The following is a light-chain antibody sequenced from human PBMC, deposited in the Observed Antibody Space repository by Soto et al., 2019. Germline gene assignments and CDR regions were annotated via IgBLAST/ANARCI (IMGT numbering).Light chain of an antibody. CDR2: KDS. V-gene: IGLV3-1*01. CDR1: KLGDKY. Sequence: SYELTQSPSVSVSPGQTPSITCSGDKLGDKYACWYQQKPGQSPVLVIYKDSKRPSGIPERFSGSNSGNTATLTISGTQAMDEADYYCQAWDGSTEVFGGRTKLTVL. CDR3: QAWDGSTEV. J-gene: IGLJ2*01.